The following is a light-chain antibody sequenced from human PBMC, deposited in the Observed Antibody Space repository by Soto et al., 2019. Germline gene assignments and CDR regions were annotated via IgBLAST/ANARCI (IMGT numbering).Light chain of an antibody. CDR3: QQRRNWHQLT. CDR2: DAS. CDR1: QSISTY. J-gene: IGKJ4*01. Sequence: EIVLTQSPATLSLSPGERATLSCRTSQSISTYLAWYQQKPGQAPRLIIYDASNRANGIPARFSGSGSGTDFTLTISSIETEDFAVYYCQQRRNWHQLTLGGGTKVDIK. V-gene: IGKV3-11*01.